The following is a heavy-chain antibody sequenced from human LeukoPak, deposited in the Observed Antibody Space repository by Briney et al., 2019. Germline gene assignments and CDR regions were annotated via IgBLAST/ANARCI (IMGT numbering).Heavy chain of an antibody. J-gene: IGHJ6*02. CDR1: GFTFSNYS. CDR2: ISGTGGTT. V-gene: IGHV3-23*01. D-gene: IGHD2-15*01. Sequence: GGSLRLSCAASGFTFSNYSMSWVRQAPGKGLEWVSTISGTGGTTYYADSVKGRFTISRDNSKNTLFLQFNSLRAEDTAVYYCARDRSWGSGYNYGMDVWGQGTTVTVSS. CDR3: ARDRSWGSGYNYGMDV.